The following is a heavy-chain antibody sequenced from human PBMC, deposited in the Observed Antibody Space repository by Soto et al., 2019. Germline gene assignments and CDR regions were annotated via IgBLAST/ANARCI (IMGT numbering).Heavy chain of an antibody. CDR2: ISYDGSNK. CDR3: ARDPKVPSLLDY. V-gene: IGHV3-30-3*01. Sequence: GGSLRLSCAASGFTFSSYAMHWVRQAPGKGLEWVAVISYDGSNKYYADSVKGRFTISRDNSKNTLYLQMNSLRAEDTAVYYCARDPKVPSLLDYWGQGTLVTVSS. CDR1: GFTFSSYA. J-gene: IGHJ4*02.